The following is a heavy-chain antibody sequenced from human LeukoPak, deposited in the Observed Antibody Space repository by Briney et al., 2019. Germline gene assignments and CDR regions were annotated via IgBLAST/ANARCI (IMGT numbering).Heavy chain of an antibody. V-gene: IGHV1-18*01. D-gene: IGHD1-26*01. J-gene: IGHJ5*02. CDR2: ISTYNGNT. Sequence: ASVKVSCKASGYTFTNYGISWVRQAPGQGLEWMGWISTYNGNTNYVQKLQGRVTMTTGTSTSTAYMELRSLRSDDTAVYYCARDIKRSRARWENLGFDPWGQGTLVTVSS. CDR1: GYTFTNYG. CDR3: ARDIKRSRARWENLGFDP.